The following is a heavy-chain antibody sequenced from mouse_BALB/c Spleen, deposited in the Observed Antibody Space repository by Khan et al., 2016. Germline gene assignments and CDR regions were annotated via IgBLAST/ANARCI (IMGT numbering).Heavy chain of an antibody. CDR1: GYAFTNYL. V-gene: IGHV1-54*03. D-gene: IGHD4-1*01. Sequence: QVQLQQSGAELVRPGTSVKVSCKASGYAFTNYLIEWVKLRPGQGLEWIGVFNPGSRATDYNEKFKGKATLTADASSSTAYIQLSSLTSDDSAVYFCVSNRNWCFVSWGQGTLVTVSA. CDR3: VSNRNWCFVS. J-gene: IGHJ3*01. CDR2: FNPGSRAT.